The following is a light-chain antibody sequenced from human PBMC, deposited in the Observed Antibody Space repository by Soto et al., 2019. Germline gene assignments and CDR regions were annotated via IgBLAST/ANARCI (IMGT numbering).Light chain of an antibody. CDR3: QQYNDFPLN. V-gene: IGKV1D-13*01. CDR2: DVS. J-gene: IGKJ4*01. CDR1: QGISSA. Sequence: IQMTQSPSSLSASVGDRVTITCRASQGISSALAWYQQKPGKPPKLLIYDVSSLESGVPSRFSGSGSGTDFTLTISSLQPEDFATYYCQQYNDFPLNFGGGTKVDIK.